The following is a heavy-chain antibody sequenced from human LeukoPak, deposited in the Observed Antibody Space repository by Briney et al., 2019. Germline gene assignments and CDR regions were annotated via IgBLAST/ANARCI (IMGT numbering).Heavy chain of an antibody. CDR1: GFTFDDYA. CDR3: AKDIGPEYSSSPGLGY. J-gene: IGHJ4*02. D-gene: IGHD6-6*01. CDR2: ISWNSGSI. Sequence: GRSLRLSCAASGFTFDDYAMHWVRQAPGKGLEWVSGISWNSGSIGYADSVKGRFTISRDNAKNSLYLQMNSLRAEDMALYYCAKDIGPEYSSSPGLGYWGQGALVTVSS. V-gene: IGHV3-9*03.